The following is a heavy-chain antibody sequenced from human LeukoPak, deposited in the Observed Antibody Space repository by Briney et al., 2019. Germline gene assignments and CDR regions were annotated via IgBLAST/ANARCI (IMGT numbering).Heavy chain of an antibody. Sequence: SETLSLTCTVSGGSITSSSYYWGWMRQPPGKELQWIGSFYYSGSTYYNPSLKSRVTIYVDTSKNQFSLKLSSVTAADTAVYYCASYYDYVWGSYFLAYWGQGTLVTVSS. J-gene: IGHJ4*02. CDR1: GGSITSSSYY. CDR3: ASYYDYVWGSYFLAY. CDR2: FYYSGST. D-gene: IGHD3-16*01. V-gene: IGHV4-39*01.